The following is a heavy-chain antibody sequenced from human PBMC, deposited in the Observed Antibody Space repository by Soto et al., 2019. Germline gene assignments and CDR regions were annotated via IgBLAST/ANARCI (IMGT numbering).Heavy chain of an antibody. V-gene: IGHV1-2*02. J-gene: IGHJ4*02. CDR2: INPKSGGT. CDR3: ARGGTFAYDTSGYSAY. Sequence: ASVKVSCKPSGYTFSAYYMHWVRQAPGQGLEWMGWINPKSGGTLYAQKFQGRVTMTRDTSISTAYMELSRLRSDDTAVYYCARGGTFAYDTSGYSAYWGQGTLVTVSS. D-gene: IGHD3-22*01. CDR1: GYTFSAYY.